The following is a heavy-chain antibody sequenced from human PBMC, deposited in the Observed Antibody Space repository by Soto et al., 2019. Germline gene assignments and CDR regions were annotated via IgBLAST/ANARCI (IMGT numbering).Heavy chain of an antibody. Sequence: QVQLVESGGGVVQPGRSLRLSCAASGVHFDSYGMHWVRQAPGKGPEWVATISYDGDNKYYADSVKGRFTISRDNFKSTMHMQMDSLRTEDTAVYYCAKEPYGSGGYYAQYSYFGMDVWGHGTTVTVSS. CDR3: AKEPYGSGGYYAQYSYFGMDV. CDR2: ISYDGDNK. V-gene: IGHV3-30*18. D-gene: IGHD3-10*01. J-gene: IGHJ6*02. CDR1: GVHFDSYG.